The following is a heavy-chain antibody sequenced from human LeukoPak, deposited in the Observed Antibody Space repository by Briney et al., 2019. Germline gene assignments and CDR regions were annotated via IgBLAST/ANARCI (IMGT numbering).Heavy chain of an antibody. Sequence: SETLSLTCTVSGGSISSGDYYWSWIRQPPGKGLEWIGYIYYSGSTYYNPSLKSRVTISVDTSKNQFSLKLSSVTAADTAVYYCAREGPEAGYYDSSGQEVWGQGTLVTVSS. J-gene: IGHJ4*02. CDR2: IYYSGST. CDR3: AREGPEAGYYDSSGQEV. CDR1: GGSISSGDYY. V-gene: IGHV4-30-4*01. D-gene: IGHD3-22*01.